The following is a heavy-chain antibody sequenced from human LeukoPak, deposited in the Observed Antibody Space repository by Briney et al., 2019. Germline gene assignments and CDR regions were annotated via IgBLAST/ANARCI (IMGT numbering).Heavy chain of an antibody. Sequence: GGSLRLSCAASGFTFSSYSMNWVRQAPGKGLEWGSYISGSSSTIYYADSVKGRFTISRDNGKNTLHLQMNSLRAEDTAVCYCARGSTYYDSSGQVPFDYWGQGTLVTVSS. V-gene: IGHV3-48*01. CDR3: ARGSTYYDSSGQVPFDY. CDR1: GFTFSSYS. J-gene: IGHJ4*02. D-gene: IGHD3-22*01. CDR2: ISGSSSTI.